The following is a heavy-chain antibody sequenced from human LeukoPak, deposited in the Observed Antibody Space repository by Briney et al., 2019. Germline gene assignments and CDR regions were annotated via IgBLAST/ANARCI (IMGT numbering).Heavy chain of an antibody. V-gene: IGHV1-2*02. Sequence: GASVKVSCKASGYTFTGYYMHWVRQAPGQGLEWMGWINPNSGGTNYAQKFQGRVTMTRDTSISTAYMELSRLRSDDTAVYYCAGLPHFDPHNDNWFDPWGQGTLVTVSS. D-gene: IGHD3-9*01. CDR2: INPNSGGT. J-gene: IGHJ5*02. CDR1: GYTFTGYY. CDR3: AGLPHFDPHNDNWFDP.